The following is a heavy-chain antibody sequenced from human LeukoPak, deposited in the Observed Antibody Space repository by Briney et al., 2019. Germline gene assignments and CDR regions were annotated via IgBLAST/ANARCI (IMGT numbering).Heavy chain of an antibody. CDR2: IYATGST. V-gene: IGHV4-4*07. CDR1: GGSISTYY. J-gene: IGHJ4*02. D-gene: IGHD3-10*01. CDR3: ARVMAPLYGSGSALYFDY. Sequence: PSETLSLTCTVSGGSISTYYWSWVRQPSGKGLEWIGRIYATGSTNYNPSLMRRVSISVDTSRNQFSLRLSSVTAADTAIYYCARVMAPLYGSGSALYFDYWGQGTPVTVSS.